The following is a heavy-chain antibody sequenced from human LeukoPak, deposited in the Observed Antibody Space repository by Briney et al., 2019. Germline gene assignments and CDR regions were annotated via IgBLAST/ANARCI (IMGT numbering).Heavy chain of an antibody. V-gene: IGHV4-59*01. Sequence: SETLSLTCTVSGGSISSFYWSWIRQPPGKGLEWIGYSYYSGNTNYNPSLTSRVTMSVDTSKNQFSLNLTSVTAADTAVYYCARGRYFDWLFDYWGQGTLVTVSS. J-gene: IGHJ4*02. CDR1: GGSISSFY. D-gene: IGHD3-9*01. CDR3: ARGRYFDWLFDY. CDR2: SYYSGNT.